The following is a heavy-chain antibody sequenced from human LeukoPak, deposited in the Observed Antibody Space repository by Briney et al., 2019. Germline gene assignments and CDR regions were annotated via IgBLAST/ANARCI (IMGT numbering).Heavy chain of an antibody. J-gene: IGHJ4*02. V-gene: IGHV3-23*01. D-gene: IGHD2-15*01. Sequence: PGGSLRLSCVASGFTFSKYAVSWVRQAPGKGLEWVSSISDSGGKTYYADSVKGRFTISRDNSKNTLYLQMNSLRAEDTAVYYCAVVEPFDYWGQGTLVTVSS. CDR1: GFTFSKYA. CDR3: AVVEPFDY. CDR2: ISDSGGKT.